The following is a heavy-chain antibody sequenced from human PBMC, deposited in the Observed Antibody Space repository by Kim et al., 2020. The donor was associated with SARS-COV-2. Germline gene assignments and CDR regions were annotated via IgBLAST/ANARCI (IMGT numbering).Heavy chain of an antibody. Sequence: ASVKVSCKASGYTFTSYGISWVRQAPGQGLEWMGWISAYNGNTNYAQKLQGRVTMTTDTSTSTAYMELRSLRSDDTAVYYCARDLRSITMVRGAIGGYFDYWGQGTLVTVSS. CDR1: GYTFTSYG. J-gene: IGHJ4*02. CDR3: ARDLRSITMVRGAIGGYFDY. V-gene: IGHV1-18*01. CDR2: ISAYNGNT. D-gene: IGHD3-10*01.